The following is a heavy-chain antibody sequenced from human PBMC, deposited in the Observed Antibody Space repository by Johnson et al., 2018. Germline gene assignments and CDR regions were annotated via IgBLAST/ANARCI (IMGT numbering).Heavy chain of an antibody. V-gene: IGHV3-23*04. J-gene: IGHJ6*02. CDR3: TKGGGGVPSSISSSWYYYYGMDV. D-gene: IGHD6-13*01. CDR1: GFTFSSYA. CDR2: ISGSGGRT. Sequence: VQLVQSGGGLVQPGGSLRLSCAASGFTFSSYAMSWVRQAPGKGLEWVPAISGSGGRTYYADSVKGRLTIPRENSKNTVSLQMNRLRAEDTAGDYWTKGGGGVPSSISSSWYYYYGMDVWGQGATVTFSS.